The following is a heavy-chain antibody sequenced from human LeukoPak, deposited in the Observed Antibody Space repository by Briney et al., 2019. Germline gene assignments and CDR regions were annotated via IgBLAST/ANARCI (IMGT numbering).Heavy chain of an antibody. V-gene: IGHV4-30-4*08. Sequence: SETLSLTCTVSGGSISSGDYYWSWIRQPPGKGLEWIGYIYYSGSTYYNPSLKSRVTISVDRSKNQFSLKLSSVTAADTAVYYCARSISRGYSYGGGYFDYWGQGTLVTVSS. J-gene: IGHJ4*02. CDR2: IYYSGST. CDR3: ARSISRGYSYGGGYFDY. D-gene: IGHD5-18*01. CDR1: GGSISSGDYY.